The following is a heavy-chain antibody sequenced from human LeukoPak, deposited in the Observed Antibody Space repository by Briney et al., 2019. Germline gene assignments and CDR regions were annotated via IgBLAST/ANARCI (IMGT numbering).Heavy chain of an antibody. D-gene: IGHD6-13*01. J-gene: IGHJ4*02. CDR2: INHSGST. V-gene: IGHV4-34*01. Sequence: PSETLSLTCAVYGGSFSGYYWSWIRQPPGKGLEWIGEINHSGSTNYNPSLKSRVTISVDTSKNQFSLKLSSVTAADTAVYYCARGPLAVAGTFDYWGQGTLVTVSS. CDR3: ARGPLAVAGTFDY. CDR1: GGSFSGYY.